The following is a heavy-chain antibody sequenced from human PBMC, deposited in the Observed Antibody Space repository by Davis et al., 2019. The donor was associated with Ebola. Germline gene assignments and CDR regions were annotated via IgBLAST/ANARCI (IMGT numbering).Heavy chain of an antibody. V-gene: IGHV1-3*01. D-gene: IGHD5-12*01. Sequence: ASVKVSCKASGYTFTSYAMHWVRQAPGQRLEWMGWINAGNGNTKYSQKFQGRVTITRDTSASTAYMELSSLRSEDTAVYYCARDESGYDYAGFGYWGQGTLVTVSS. CDR2: INAGNGNT. CDR3: ARDESGYDYAGFGY. CDR1: GYTFTSYA. J-gene: IGHJ4*02.